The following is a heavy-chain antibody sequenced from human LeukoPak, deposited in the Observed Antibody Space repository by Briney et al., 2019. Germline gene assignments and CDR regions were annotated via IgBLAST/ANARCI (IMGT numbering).Heavy chain of an antibody. CDR2: ISSSSSTI. J-gene: IGHJ4*02. CDR1: GFTFSSYS. D-gene: IGHD5-12*01. CDR3: ARDSYSGYDRLLN. V-gene: IGHV3-48*01. Sequence: GGSLRLSCAASGFTFSSYSMNWVRQAPGKGLEWVSYISSSSSTIHYADPVKGRFTISRDNAKNSLYLQMNSLRAEDTAVYYCARDSYSGYDRLLNWGQGTLVTVSS.